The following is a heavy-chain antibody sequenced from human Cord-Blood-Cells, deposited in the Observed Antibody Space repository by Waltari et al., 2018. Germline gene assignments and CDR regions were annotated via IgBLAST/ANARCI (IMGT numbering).Heavy chain of an antibody. J-gene: IGHJ6*02. CDR3: ARDFSLVRDGYNYYYYGMDV. V-gene: IGHV3-33*01. CDR1: GFTFSSYG. CDR2: IWYDGSNK. D-gene: IGHD3-9*01. Sequence: QVQLVESGGGVVQPGRSLRLSCAASGFTFSSYGMHWVRQAPGKGLEWVAVIWYDGSNKYYADSVKGRFTISRDNSNNTLYLQMNSLRAEDTAVYYCARDFSLVRDGYNYYYYGMDVWGQGTTVTVSS.